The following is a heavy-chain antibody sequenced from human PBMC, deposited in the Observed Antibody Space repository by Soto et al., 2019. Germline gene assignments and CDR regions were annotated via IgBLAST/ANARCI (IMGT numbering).Heavy chain of an antibody. V-gene: IGHV5-51*01. CDR1: GYSFTSYW. J-gene: IGHJ4*01. Sequence: PGESLEISCKGSGYSFTSYWIGWVRQMPGKGLEWMGIIYPGDSDTRYSPSFQGQVTISADKSISTAYLQWSSLKASDTAMYYCARLPYDSSCYQICFDYWGDVTLVPVSS. CDR3: ARLPYDSSCYQICFDY. CDR2: IYPGDSDT. D-gene: IGHD3-22*01.